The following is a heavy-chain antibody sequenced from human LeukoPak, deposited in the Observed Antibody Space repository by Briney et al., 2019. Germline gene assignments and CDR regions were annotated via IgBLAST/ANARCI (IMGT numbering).Heavy chain of an antibody. Sequence: ASVKVSCKASGYTFTSYDINWVRQATGQGLEWMGWMNPNSGKTGYAQKFQGRVTITRNTSISTAYMELSSLRSEDTAVYYCARVPVFGVVIKGGRENYYYYMDVWDKGTTVTVSS. CDR3: ARVPVFGVVIKGGRENYYYYMDV. CDR2: MNPNSGKT. V-gene: IGHV1-8*03. D-gene: IGHD3-3*01. J-gene: IGHJ6*03. CDR1: GYTFTSYD.